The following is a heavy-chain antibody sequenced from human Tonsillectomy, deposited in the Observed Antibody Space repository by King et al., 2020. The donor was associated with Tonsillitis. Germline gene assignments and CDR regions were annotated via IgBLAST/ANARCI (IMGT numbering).Heavy chain of an antibody. Sequence: VQLVESGGGVVQPGRSLRLSCVVSGFTFSSYGMHWVRQAPGKGLEWVAVIWNDGSNRDYVDSGKGRFTISRDDSKNTFYLQMDSLRAEDTAVYYCARKNDWYFDLWGRGTLVTVSS. D-gene: IGHD1-1*01. CDR1: GFTFSSYG. J-gene: IGHJ2*01. CDR3: ARKNDWYFDL. CDR2: IWNDGSNR. V-gene: IGHV3-33*08.